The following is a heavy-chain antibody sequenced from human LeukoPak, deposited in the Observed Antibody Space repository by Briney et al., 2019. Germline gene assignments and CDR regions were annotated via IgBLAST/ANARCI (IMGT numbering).Heavy chain of an antibody. J-gene: IGHJ4*02. V-gene: IGHV3-64*01. D-gene: IGHD3-10*01. Sequence: PGGSLRLSCAASGFTFSSYAMHWVRQGPGKGLEYVSAISSNGGSTYYANSVKGRFTISRDNSKNTLYLQMGSLRAEDMAVYYCARDFGGSGSYYSEGYFDYWGQGTLVTVSS. CDR2: ISSNGGST. CDR1: GFTFSSYA. CDR3: ARDFGGSGSYYSEGYFDY.